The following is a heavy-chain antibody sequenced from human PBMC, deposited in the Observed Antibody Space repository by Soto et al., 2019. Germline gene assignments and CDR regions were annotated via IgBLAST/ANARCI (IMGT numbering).Heavy chain of an antibody. CDR1: GFTFSSYA. D-gene: IGHD2-21*02. J-gene: IGHJ4*02. CDR2: IKSDGSHT. CDR3: ARGGDPDY. Sequence: PGGSLRLSCAASGFTFSSYAMSWVRQAPGKGLEWVSAIKSDGSHTDYADSVKGRFTISRDNAKNTLYLQMNNLRAEDTAVYYCARGGDPDYWGQGTLVTVSS. V-gene: IGHV3-74*01.